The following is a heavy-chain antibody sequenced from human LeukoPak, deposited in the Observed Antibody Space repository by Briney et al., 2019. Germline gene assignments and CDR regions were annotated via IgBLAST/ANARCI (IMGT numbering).Heavy chain of an antibody. D-gene: IGHD2-15*01. J-gene: IGHJ3*02. CDR2: ISGSGGST. CDR1: GFTFSSYA. V-gene: IGHV3-23*01. CDR3: AKESVVVVAAPDAFDI. Sequence: GGSLRLSCAASGFTFSSYAMSWVRQAPGKGLEWVSAISGSGGSTYYADSVKGRFTISRDNSKNTLYLQMNSPRAEDTAVYYCAKESVVVVAAPDAFDIWGQGTMVTVSS.